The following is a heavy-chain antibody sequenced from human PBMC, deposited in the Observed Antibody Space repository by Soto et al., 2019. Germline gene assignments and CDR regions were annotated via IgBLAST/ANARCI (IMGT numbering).Heavy chain of an antibody. V-gene: IGHV3-7*05. Sequence: PGGSLRLSCAASGFTFGTYCMSWMRQAPGKGLEWVANIKQDGSQSYYVDSVKGRFTISRDNAKKSLYLYMNNLRAEDTAVYYCTRRVGHYWGQGILVTVSS. CDR3: TRRVGHY. CDR1: GFTFGTYC. J-gene: IGHJ4*02. CDR2: IKQDGSQS.